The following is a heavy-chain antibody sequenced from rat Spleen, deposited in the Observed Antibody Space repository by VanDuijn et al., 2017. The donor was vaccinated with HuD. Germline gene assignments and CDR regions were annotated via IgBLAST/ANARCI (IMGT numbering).Heavy chain of an antibody. D-gene: IGHD1-4*01. CDR2: IWSGGST. J-gene: IGHJ3*01. V-gene: IGHV2-19*01. Sequence: QVQLKESGPGLVQPSQTLSLTCTVSGISLTDYSIHWVRQPPGKGLDWIGAIWSGGSTDYNSALKSRLSISRDTSKSQVFLNVNSLQTEDTATYFCIRESLPGYNSHWFVYWGQGTLVTVSS. CDR1: GISLTDYS. CDR3: IRESLPGYNSHWFVY.